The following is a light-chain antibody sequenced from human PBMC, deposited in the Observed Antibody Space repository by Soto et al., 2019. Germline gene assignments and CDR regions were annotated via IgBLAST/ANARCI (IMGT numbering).Light chain of an antibody. CDR3: QQFGSAPIT. Sequence: EMVLTQSPGTLSLSPGERATLSCRASQSVTSNFSAWHQHKPCQPPRLLIYVASSRATGIPARFSGSGSGTDFTLTISRLEPEDFAGYYCQQFGSAPITFGQGTRLEIK. V-gene: IGKV3-20*01. CDR1: QSVTSNF. J-gene: IGKJ5*01. CDR2: VAS.